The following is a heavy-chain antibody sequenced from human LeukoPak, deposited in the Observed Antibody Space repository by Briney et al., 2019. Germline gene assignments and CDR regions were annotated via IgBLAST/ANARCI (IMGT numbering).Heavy chain of an antibody. J-gene: IGHJ5*02. V-gene: IGHV3-23*01. CDR1: GFTFSSYA. D-gene: IGHD3-3*01. CDR2: ISGSGGST. Sequence: GASLRLSCAASGFTFSSYAMSWVRQAPGKGLEWVSAISGSGGSTYYADSVKGRFTISRDNSKNTLYLQMNSLRAEDTAVYYCAKAVPYYDFWSGYSGGWFDLWGQGTLVTVSS. CDR3: AKAVPYYDFWSGYSGGWFDL.